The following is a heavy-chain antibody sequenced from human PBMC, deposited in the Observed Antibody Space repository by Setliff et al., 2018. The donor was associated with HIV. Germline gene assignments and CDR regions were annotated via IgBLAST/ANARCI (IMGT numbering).Heavy chain of an antibody. CDR2: IYYSGST. V-gene: IGHV4-59*11. CDR1: GGSISSHY. D-gene: IGHD6-13*01. Sequence: SSETLSLTCTVSGGSISSHYWSWIRQPPGKGLEWIGYIYYSGSTNYNPSLKSRVTISVDTSKNQFSLKLSSVTAADTAVYYCALSGYSSSWYGYWGQGTLVTVSS. J-gene: IGHJ4*02. CDR3: ALSGYSSSWYGY.